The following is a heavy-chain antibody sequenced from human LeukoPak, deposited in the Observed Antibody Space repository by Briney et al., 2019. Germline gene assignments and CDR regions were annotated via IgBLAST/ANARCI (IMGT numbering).Heavy chain of an antibody. CDR1: GGSISSGDYY. V-gene: IGHV4-30-4*01. CDR2: IYYSGST. J-gene: IGHJ4*02. D-gene: IGHD1-20*01. CDR3: ARSYNWNDGFDY. Sequence: PSETLSLTCTVSGGSISSGDYYWSWIRQPPGKGLEWIGYIYYSGSTYYNPSLKSRVTISVDTSKNQFSLKLSSVTAADTAVYYCARSYNWNDGFDYWGQGTLVTVS.